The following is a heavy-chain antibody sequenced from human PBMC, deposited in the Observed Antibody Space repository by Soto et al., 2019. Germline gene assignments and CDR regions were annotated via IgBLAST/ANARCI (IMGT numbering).Heavy chain of an antibody. J-gene: IGHJ4*02. CDR3: ARVRGNPERRDGYNYYFDY. CDR2: ISYDGSNK. Sequence: GGSPRLSCAASGFTFSSYAMHWVRQAPGKGLEWVAVISYDGSNKYYADSVKGRFTISRDNSKNTLYLQMNSLRAEDTAVYYCARVRGNPERRDGYNYYFDYWGQGTLVTVSS. V-gene: IGHV3-30*04. D-gene: IGHD5-12*01. CDR1: GFTFSSYA.